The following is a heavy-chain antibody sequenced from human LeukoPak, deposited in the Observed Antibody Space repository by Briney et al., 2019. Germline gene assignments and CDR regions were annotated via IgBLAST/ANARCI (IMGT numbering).Heavy chain of an antibody. CDR2: ISSSSSTI. Sequence: GGSLRLSCAASGFTFSSYSMNWVRQAPGKGLEWVSYISSSSSTIYYADSVKGRFTISRDNAKNSLYLQMNSLRAEDTALYYCARDGDTVLTRGYYYYMDVWGKGATVTVSS. V-gene: IGHV3-48*04. CDR1: GFTFSSYS. D-gene: IGHD4-23*01. CDR3: ARDGDTVLTRGYYYYMDV. J-gene: IGHJ6*03.